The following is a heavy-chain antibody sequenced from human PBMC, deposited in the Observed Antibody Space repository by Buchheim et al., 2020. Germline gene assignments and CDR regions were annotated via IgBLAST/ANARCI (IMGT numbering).Heavy chain of an antibody. D-gene: IGHD3-22*01. Sequence: QVQLQQWGAGLLKPSETLSLTCAVYGGSFSGYYWSWIRQPPGKGLEWIGEINHSGSTNYNPSLKSRVPISVDTSKNQFSLKLSSVTAADTAVYYCARVAYYDSSGYYTTYYFDYWGQGTL. V-gene: IGHV4-34*01. J-gene: IGHJ4*02. CDR3: ARVAYYDSSGYYTTYYFDY. CDR2: INHSGST. CDR1: GGSFSGYY.